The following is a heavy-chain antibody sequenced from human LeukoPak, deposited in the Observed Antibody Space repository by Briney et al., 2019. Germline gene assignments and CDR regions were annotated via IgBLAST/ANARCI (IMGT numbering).Heavy chain of an antibody. V-gene: IGHV4-34*01. Sequence: SETLSLTCAVYGGSFSGYYWSWIRQPPGKGLEWIGEINHSGSTNYNPSLKSRVTISVDTSKNQFSLKLSSVTAADTAVYYCARHGSDIVAASPYDYWGQGTLVTVSS. CDR2: INHSGST. J-gene: IGHJ4*02. CDR1: GGSFSGYY. D-gene: IGHD5-12*01. CDR3: ARHGSDIVAASPYDY.